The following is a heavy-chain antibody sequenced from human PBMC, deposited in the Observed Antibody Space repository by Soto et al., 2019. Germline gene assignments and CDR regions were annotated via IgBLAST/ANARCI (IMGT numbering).Heavy chain of an antibody. CDR1: DDSINSDKYY. D-gene: IGHD3-9*01. CDR3: ARLEGLATISYYFDF. V-gene: IGHV4-39*01. Sequence: QLQLQESGPGLVKPSETLSLTCSVSDDSINSDKYYWGWMRQPPGKGLEWIGSIYYRGNAYYNPSLQTLVTISLDKSRSQFSLKLNSVTAADSAVYFCARLEGLATISYYFDFWGPGALVTVSS. CDR2: IYYRGNA. J-gene: IGHJ4*02.